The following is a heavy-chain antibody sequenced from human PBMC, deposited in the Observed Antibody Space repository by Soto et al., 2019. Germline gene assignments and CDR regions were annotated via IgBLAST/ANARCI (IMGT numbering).Heavy chain of an antibody. CDR2: LDSDGNT. CDR1: GFTVSNRY. D-gene: IGHD6-13*01. Sequence: EVPLEESGGGLVQPGGSLRLSCAASGFTVSNRYMGWVRRAAGKGLEWVSSLDSDGNTYYADSVRGRFTGYTDNSKDTLDLQMNSLRVDDTGMDYGARHVGYYWYFDLWGRGTLVTVSS. V-gene: IGHV3-66*04. J-gene: IGHJ2*01. CDR3: ARHVGYYWYFDL.